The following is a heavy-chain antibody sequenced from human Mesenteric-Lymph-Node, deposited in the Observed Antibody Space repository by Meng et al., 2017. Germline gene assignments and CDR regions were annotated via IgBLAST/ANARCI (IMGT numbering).Heavy chain of an antibody. D-gene: IGHD4-23*01. V-gene: IGHV1-69*13. CDR1: GGTFSSYA. Sequence: SVKVSCKASGGTFSSYAISWVRQAPGQGLEWMGGIIPIFGTANYAQKFQGRVTITADESTSTVYMELSSLRSEDTAVYYCARERGYGVNSGFDYWGQGTLVTVSS. CDR2: IIPIFGTA. J-gene: IGHJ4*02. CDR3: ARERGYGVNSGFDY.